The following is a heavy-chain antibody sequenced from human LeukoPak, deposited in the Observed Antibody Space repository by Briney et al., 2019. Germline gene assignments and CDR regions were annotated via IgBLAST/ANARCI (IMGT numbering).Heavy chain of an antibody. CDR1: GFTFSSYS. Sequence: GGSLRLSCAASGFTFSSYSMNWLRQAPGKGLEWVASIGPTGSDRYHADSIKGRFTISRDNANNFLYLQMNSLRAEDTAVYYCATETNGRHYDYWGQGTLLTVSS. V-gene: IGHV3-21*06. CDR2: IGPTGSDR. D-gene: IGHD1-14*01. J-gene: IGHJ4*02. CDR3: ATETNGRHYDY.